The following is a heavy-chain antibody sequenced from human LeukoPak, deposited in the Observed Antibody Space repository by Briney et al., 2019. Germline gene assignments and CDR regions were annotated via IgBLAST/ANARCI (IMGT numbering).Heavy chain of an antibody. D-gene: IGHD2-2*01. CDR2: ISSSGSTI. J-gene: IGHJ4*02. Sequence: GGSLRLSCAASGFTFSSYSMNWVRQAPGKGLEWVSYISSSGSTIYYADSVKGRFTISRDNAKNSLYLQMNSLRAEDTAVYYCAREVVWGIVVVPAAIGYWGQGTLVTVSS. CDR3: AREVVWGIVVVPAAIGY. V-gene: IGHV3-48*04. CDR1: GFTFSSYS.